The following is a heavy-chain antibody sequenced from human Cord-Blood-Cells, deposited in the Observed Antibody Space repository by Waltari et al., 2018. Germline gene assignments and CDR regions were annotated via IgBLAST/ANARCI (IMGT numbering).Heavy chain of an antibody. D-gene: IGHD3-10*01. CDR2: ISGSGGST. CDR3: AKDRKVTMVRGVINY. V-gene: IGHV3-23*01. Sequence: EVQLLESGGGLVQPGGSLRLSCAASGFTFSSYAMSWVRQAPGKGLEWVSDISGSGGSTYYADSGKGRFTISRDNSKNTLYLQMNSLRAEDTAVYYCAKDRKVTMVRGVINYWGQGTLVTVSS. J-gene: IGHJ4*02. CDR1: GFTFSSYA.